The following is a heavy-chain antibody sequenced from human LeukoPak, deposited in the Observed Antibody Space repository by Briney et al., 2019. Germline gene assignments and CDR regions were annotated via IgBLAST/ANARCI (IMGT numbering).Heavy chain of an antibody. Sequence: PGGSLRLSCVASGFTFKNSWMHWVRQAPGKGLVWVSRMDADGSNTHYVDSVKGRFTISRDNAKDTLYLQMNSLRVEDTAVYYCARGGWYLYNALDIWGQGTTVTISS. J-gene: IGHJ6*02. CDR3: ARGGWYLYNALDI. CDR1: GFTFKNSW. D-gene: IGHD6-19*01. CDR2: MDADGSNT. V-gene: IGHV3-74*01.